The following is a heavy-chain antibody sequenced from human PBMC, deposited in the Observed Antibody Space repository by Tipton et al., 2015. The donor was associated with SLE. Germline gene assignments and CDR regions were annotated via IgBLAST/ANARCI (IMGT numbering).Heavy chain of an antibody. CDR2: IYTSGST. D-gene: IGHD2-15*01. J-gene: IGHJ4*02. CDR1: DGSISNFY. CDR3: ARERVVDDGIVVVVAAS. Sequence: GLVKPSETLSLTCTVSDGSISNFYWSWIRQPAGKGLEWIGRIYTSGSTNYNPSLKSRVTMSVDTSENQISLKLSSVTAADTAVYYCARERVVDDGIVVVVAASWGQGTLVTVSS. V-gene: IGHV4-4*07.